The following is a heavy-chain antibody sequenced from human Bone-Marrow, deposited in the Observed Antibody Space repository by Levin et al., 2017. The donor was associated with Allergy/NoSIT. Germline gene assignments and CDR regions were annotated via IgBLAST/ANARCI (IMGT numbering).Heavy chain of an antibody. Sequence: SQTLSLTCTVSGASISSSSYYWAWIRQPPGKGLEWIGTISYSGGTYYTPSLKSRVTISVDTSKNQLSLKLSSLTAADTAVYYCARHASGTMYANWGQGTLVTVSS. CDR2: ISYSGGT. CDR1: GASISSSSYY. D-gene: IGHD3-10*01. V-gene: IGHV4-39*01. J-gene: IGHJ4*02. CDR3: ARHASGTMYAN.